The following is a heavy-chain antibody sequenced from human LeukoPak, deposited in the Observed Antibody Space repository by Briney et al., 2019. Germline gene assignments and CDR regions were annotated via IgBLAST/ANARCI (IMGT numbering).Heavy chain of an antibody. CDR3: ARGFGSTWLEY. CDR1: GYIFSTYW. Sequence: RGESLKISCKTSGYIFSTYWIGWVRQMPGKGLEWMGIIYPGDSDTRYSPSFQGQVTISADKSLTTAYLQWSSLKASDTAMYYCARGFGSTWLEYWGQGTLVTVSS. CDR2: IYPGDSDT. D-gene: IGHD6-13*01. J-gene: IGHJ1*01. V-gene: IGHV5-51*01.